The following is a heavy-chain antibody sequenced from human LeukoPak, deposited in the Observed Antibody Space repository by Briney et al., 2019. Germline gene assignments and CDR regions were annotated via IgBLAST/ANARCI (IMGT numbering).Heavy chain of an antibody. CDR2: MNPNSGNT. Sequence: ASVTVSCKASGYTFTTYDINWVRQAAGQGLEWMGWMNPNSGNTGYARNFQGRVTITRNTSISTAYMELSSLRSEDTAVYYCARGYDFWSGSYHYYMDVWGKGTSVTVSS. CDR3: ARGYDFWSGSYHYYMDV. J-gene: IGHJ6*03. V-gene: IGHV1-8*03. CDR1: GYTFTTYD. D-gene: IGHD3-3*01.